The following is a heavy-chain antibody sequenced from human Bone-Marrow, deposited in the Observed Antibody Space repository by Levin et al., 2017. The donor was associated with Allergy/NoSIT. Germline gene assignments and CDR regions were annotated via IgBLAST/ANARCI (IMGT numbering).Heavy chain of an antibody. CDR2: VIPIMDVA. V-gene: IGHV1-69*04. Sequence: ASVKVSCKTSGYNFKFDAISWVRQAPGQGLEWLGRVIPIMDVAHYAKKFQSRLTITADKSTSTAYLELSGLKSDDTAVYYCAKLGYFDYWSGSDPNWGQGTLVIVSA. J-gene: IGHJ1*01. CDR3: AKLGYFDYWSGSDPN. D-gene: IGHD3-3*01. CDR1: GYNFKFDA.